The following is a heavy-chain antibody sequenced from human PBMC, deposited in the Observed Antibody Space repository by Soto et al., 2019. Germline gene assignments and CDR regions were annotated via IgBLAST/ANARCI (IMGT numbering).Heavy chain of an antibody. V-gene: IGHV3-30*18. Sequence: QVQLVESGGGVVQPGRSLRLSCAASGFTFSSYGMHWVRQAPGKGLEWVAVISYDGSNKYYADFVKGRFTISRDNSKNTLYLQMNSLRAEDTAVYYCAKDWDRWDYYSSGTIDYWGQGTLVTVSS. CDR3: AKDWDRWDYYSSGTIDY. CDR1: GFTFSSYG. J-gene: IGHJ4*02. D-gene: IGHD3-22*01. CDR2: ISYDGSNK.